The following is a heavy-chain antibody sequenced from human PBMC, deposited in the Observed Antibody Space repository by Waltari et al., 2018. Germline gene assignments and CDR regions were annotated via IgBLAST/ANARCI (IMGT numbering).Heavy chain of an antibody. D-gene: IGHD3-16*01. CDR3: ARGWGEPLDY. CDR1: GGSFSGYY. J-gene: IGHJ4*02. Sequence: QVQLQQWGAGLLKPSETLSLTCAVYGGSFSGYYWSWIRQPPGKGLEWIGEINHMGSTNYNPSLKSRVTISVDTSKNQFSLKLSSVTAADTAVYYCARGWGEPLDYWGQGTLVTVSS. CDR2: INHMGST. V-gene: IGHV4-34*01.